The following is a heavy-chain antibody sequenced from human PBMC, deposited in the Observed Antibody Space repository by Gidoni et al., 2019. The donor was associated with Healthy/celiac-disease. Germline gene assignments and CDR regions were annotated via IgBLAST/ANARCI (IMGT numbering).Heavy chain of an antibody. CDR3: ARGSPSYQYYYYYMDV. J-gene: IGHJ6*03. D-gene: IGHD3-16*02. CDR1: GGSISSGGYS. Sequence: QVQLQESGPGLVKPSQTLSLTCAVSGGSISSGGYSWSWIRQPPGKGLEWIGYIYYSGSTYYNPSLKSRVTISVDTSKNQFSLKLSSVTAADTAVYYCARGSPSYQYYYYYMDVWGKGTTVTVSS. V-gene: IGHV4-30-4*07. CDR2: IYYSGST.